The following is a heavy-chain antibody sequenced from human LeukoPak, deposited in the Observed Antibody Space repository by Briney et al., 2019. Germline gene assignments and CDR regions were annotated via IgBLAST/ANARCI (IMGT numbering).Heavy chain of an antibody. J-gene: IGHJ5*02. V-gene: IGHV1-2*02. D-gene: IGHD1-20*01. CDR3: AIYNWNPNWFDP. CDR2: INPNSGGT. Sequence: ASVKVSCKASGYTFTGYYMHWVRQAPGQGLEWMGWINPNSGGTNYAQKFQGRVTMTRDTSISAAYMELSRLRSDDTAVYYCAIYNWNPNWFDPWGQGTLVTVSS. CDR1: GYTFTGYY.